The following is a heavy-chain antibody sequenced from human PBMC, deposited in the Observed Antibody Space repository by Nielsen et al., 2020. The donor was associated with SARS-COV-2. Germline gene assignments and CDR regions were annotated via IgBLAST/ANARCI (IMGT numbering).Heavy chain of an antibody. CDR2: IYYSGST. J-gene: IGHJ5*02. CDR1: GGSISSGGYY. D-gene: IGHD1-26*01. V-gene: IGHV4-31*03. Sequence: LRLSCTVSGGSISSGGYYWSWIRQHPGKGLEWIGYIYYSGSTYYNPSLKSRVTISVDTSKNQFSLKLSSVTAADTAVYYCARVVKGELRRRWLDPWGQGTLVTVSS. CDR3: ARVVKGELRRRWLDP.